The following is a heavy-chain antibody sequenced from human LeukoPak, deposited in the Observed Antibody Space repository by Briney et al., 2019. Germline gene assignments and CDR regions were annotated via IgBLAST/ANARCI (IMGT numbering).Heavy chain of an antibody. Sequence: TSETLSLTCTVSGGSISSGGYYWSWIRQHPGKGLEWIGYIYYSGSTYYNPSLKSRVTISVDTSKNQFSLKLSSVTAADTAVYYCARHYGTTGYFSSFFDYWGQGTLVTVSS. V-gene: IGHV4-31*03. J-gene: IGHJ4*02. D-gene: IGHD3-22*01. CDR3: ARHYGTTGYFSSFFDY. CDR1: GGSISSGGYY. CDR2: IYYSGST.